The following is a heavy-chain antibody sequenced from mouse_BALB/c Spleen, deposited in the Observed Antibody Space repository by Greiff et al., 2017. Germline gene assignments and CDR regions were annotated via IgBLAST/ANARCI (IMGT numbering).Heavy chain of an antibody. J-gene: IGHJ2*01. CDR2: ILPGSGST. CDR1: GYTFSSYW. CDR3: ARRLLRPPYYFDY. Sequence: VKLQQSGAELMKPGASVKISCKATGYTFSSYWIEWVKQRPGHGLEWIGEILPGSGSTNYNEKFKGKATFTADTSSNTAYMQLSSLTSEDSAVYYCARRLLRPPYYFDYWGQGTTLTVSS. V-gene: IGHV1-9*01. D-gene: IGHD1-2*01.